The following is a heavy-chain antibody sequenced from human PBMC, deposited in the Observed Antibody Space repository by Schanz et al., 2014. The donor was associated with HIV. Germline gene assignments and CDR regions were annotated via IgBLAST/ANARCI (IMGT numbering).Heavy chain of an antibody. V-gene: IGHV1-18*01. J-gene: IGHJ4*02. CDR3: ARGAAEMATMTPWRY. CDR2: ISAYNGNT. Sequence: QAQLVQSGAEMKKSGASVRVSCKTSGYTFTSYGINWVRQAPGQGLEWMGWISAYNGNTNYAQKLQGRVTMTTDTSTSTAYMDLRSLRSDDTAVYYCARGAAEMATMTPWRYWGQGTLVTVSS. D-gene: IGHD5-12*01. CDR1: GYTFTSYG.